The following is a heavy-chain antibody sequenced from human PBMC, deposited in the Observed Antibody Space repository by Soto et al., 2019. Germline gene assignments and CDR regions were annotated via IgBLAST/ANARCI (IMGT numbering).Heavy chain of an antibody. CDR2: IDPSDSYT. CDR1: GYSFTSYW. V-gene: IGHV5-10-1*01. CDR3: ARLPSSSSPERHYYYGMDV. J-gene: IGHJ6*02. D-gene: IGHD6-6*01. Sequence: PWESLKISCKGSGYSFTSYWISWVRQMPGKGLEWMGRIDPSDSYTNYSPSFQGHVTISADKSISTAYLQWSSLKASDTAMYYRARLPSSSSPERHYYYGMDVWGQGTTVTVSS.